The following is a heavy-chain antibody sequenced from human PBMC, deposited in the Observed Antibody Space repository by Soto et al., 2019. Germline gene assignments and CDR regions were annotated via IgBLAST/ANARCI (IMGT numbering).Heavy chain of an antibody. J-gene: IGHJ6*02. Sequence: QVPLVESGGGVVQPGGSLRLSCAASGFTFSSYGMHWFRQAPGKGLQWVALVWYDGSNQYYADSVKGRFTISRDNSKNTLHLQLNSLGAADTAVYFCARDRQFWGGSYVVFAYKYGMDVWGQGTTVTVSS. V-gene: IGHV3-33*01. CDR3: ARDRQFWGGSYVVFAYKYGMDV. CDR1: GFTFSSYG. D-gene: IGHD3-3*01. CDR2: VWYDGSNQ.